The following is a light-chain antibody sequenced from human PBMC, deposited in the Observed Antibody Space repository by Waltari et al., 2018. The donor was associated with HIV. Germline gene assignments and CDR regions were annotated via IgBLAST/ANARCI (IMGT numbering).Light chain of an antibody. CDR2: RNN. J-gene: IGLJ2*01. Sequence: QSVLPQPPSASGTPGQRVTISCSGSTSNIGNNIVSWYQQLPGTAPKLLISRNNQRPSGVPDRFSGSKSGTSASLAISGLRSEEEADYYCAAWDDSLNGVLFGGGTKVTVL. V-gene: IGLV1-47*01. CDR3: AAWDDSLNGVL. CDR1: TSNIGNNI.